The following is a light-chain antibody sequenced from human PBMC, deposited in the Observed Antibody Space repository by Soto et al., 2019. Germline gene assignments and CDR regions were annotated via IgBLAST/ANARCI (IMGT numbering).Light chain of an antibody. V-gene: IGKV3-20*01. Sequence: EIVLTQSPGTLSLSPGERATLSCRASQSISNSYVAWHQQKSGQAPSLLMYGASNRATGTPDRFSGSGSGTDFTLTISRLEPEDFAVYFCQQYVSRPLTFGGGTKVEIK. J-gene: IGKJ4*01. CDR3: QQYVSRPLT. CDR2: GAS. CDR1: QSISNSY.